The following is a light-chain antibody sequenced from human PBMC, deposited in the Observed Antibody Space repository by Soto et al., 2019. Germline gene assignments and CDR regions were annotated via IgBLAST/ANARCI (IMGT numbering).Light chain of an antibody. V-gene: IGKV1-5*03. Sequence: DIPMTQSPSTLSASVGDRVTITCRASLSISSWLAWYQQKPGTAPKLLIYKASTLESGVPSRFSGSRSGTEFTLTVSSLQPDDFATYYCQQYNDSFPYTFGQGTKLEIK. CDR2: KAS. CDR3: QQYNDSFPYT. CDR1: LSISSW. J-gene: IGKJ2*01.